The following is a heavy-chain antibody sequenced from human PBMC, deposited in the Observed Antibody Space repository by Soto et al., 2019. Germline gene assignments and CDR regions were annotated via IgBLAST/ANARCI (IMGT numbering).Heavy chain of an antibody. J-gene: IGHJ4*02. CDR2: IYYSGSN. V-gene: IGHV4-39*01. CDR3: ARGRFSGETYYFDY. D-gene: IGHD2-15*01. CDR1: GVCISSSSYY. Sequence: EILSLTCTVSGVCISSSSYYWGWIRQPPGKGLEWIGSIYYSGSNYYNPSLKSRVTISVDTSKNQFSPKLRSVTAADTAVYYCARGRFSGETYYFDYWGQGTLVTVSS.